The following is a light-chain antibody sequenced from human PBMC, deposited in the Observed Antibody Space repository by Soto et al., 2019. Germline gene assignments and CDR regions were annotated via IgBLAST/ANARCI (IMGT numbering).Light chain of an antibody. Sequence: AIQMTQFPSSLSASVGDRVTITCRASQVIRNDLGWYQQKPGKAPKLLIYGASNLQSGVPSRFSGSGSGTDFTLTITSLQPEDFATYYCLHDHNYPWTFGQGTKVDIK. CDR1: QVIRND. V-gene: IGKV1-6*01. CDR2: GAS. J-gene: IGKJ1*01. CDR3: LHDHNYPWT.